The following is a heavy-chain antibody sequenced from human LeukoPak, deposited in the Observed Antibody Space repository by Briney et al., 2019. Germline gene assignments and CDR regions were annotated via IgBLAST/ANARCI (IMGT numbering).Heavy chain of an antibody. CDR3: AKEGRWLQLGGAFDI. D-gene: IGHD5-24*01. CDR1: GFTFSSYG. Sequence: QPGRSLRLSCAASGFTFSSYGMHWVRQAPGKGLEWVAVIWFDGSNKYYADSVKGRFTISRDNSKNTLYLQMSSLRPEDTAVYYCAKEGRWLQLGGAFDIWGQGTMVTVSS. J-gene: IGHJ3*02. V-gene: IGHV3-33*06. CDR2: IWFDGSNK.